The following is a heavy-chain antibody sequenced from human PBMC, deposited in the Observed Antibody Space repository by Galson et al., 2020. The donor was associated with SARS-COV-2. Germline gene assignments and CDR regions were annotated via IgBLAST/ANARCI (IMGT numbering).Heavy chain of an antibody. CDR3: ARGGWSTGYYYYYMDV. CDR1: GGTFSSYA. CDR2: IIPIFGTA. D-gene: IGHD2-15*01. Sequence: ASVKVSCKASGGTFSSYAISWVRQAPGQGLEWMGGIIPIFGTAHYAQKFQGRVTITTDESTSTAYMELSSLRSEDTAVYYCARGGWSTGYYYYYMDVWGQGTLVTVSS. J-gene: IGHJ6*03. V-gene: IGHV1-69*05.